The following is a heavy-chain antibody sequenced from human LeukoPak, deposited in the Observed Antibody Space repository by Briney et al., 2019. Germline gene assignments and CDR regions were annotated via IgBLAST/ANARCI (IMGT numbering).Heavy chain of an antibody. J-gene: IGHJ4*02. CDR1: GFRFDDHG. CDR2: INWNGASK. V-gene: IGHV3-20*04. D-gene: IGHD6-19*01. Sequence: PGGSLRLSCAASGFRFDDHGMSWVRQVPGKGLEWVSGINWNGASKGYGDSVKGRFTISRDNAKNSLYLQMNSLRAEDTALYYCAGGDRNGWYFDYWGQGILVTVSS. CDR3: AGGDRNGWYFDY.